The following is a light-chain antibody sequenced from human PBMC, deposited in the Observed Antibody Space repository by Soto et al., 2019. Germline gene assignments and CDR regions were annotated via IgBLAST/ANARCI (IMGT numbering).Light chain of an antibody. V-gene: IGKV3-11*01. Sequence: EIVLTQSTATLSLSPGERATLSCRASQSVSSYLAWYQQKPGQAPRLLIYDASTRATGIPARFSGSGSGTDFTLTISSLEPEDFEVYYCQQRSNWLFTFGPGTKVDIK. CDR2: DAS. J-gene: IGKJ3*01. CDR3: QQRSNWLFT. CDR1: QSVSSY.